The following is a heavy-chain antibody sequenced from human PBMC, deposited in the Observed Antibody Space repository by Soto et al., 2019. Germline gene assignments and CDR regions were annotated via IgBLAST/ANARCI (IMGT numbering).Heavy chain of an antibody. J-gene: IGHJ3*02. V-gene: IGHV1-3*01. CDR3: ARDLGYCSSTSCYLDAFDI. CDR1: GYTFTSYA. CDR2: INAGNGNT. D-gene: IGHD2-2*01. Sequence: QVQLVQSGAEVKKPGASVKVSCKASGYTFTSYAMHWVRQAPGQRLEWMGWINAGNGNTKYSQKFQGRVTITRDTSASTAYMEVSSLGSEDTAVYYCARDLGYCSSTSCYLDAFDIWGQGTMVTVSS.